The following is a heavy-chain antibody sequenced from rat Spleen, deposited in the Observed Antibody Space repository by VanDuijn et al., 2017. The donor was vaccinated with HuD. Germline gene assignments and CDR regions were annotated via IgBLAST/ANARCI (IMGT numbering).Heavy chain of an antibody. D-gene: IGHD5-1*01. CDR2: IGPGGDIS. CDR1: GFTFSDYN. V-gene: IGHV5S13*01. Sequence: EVQLVESGGGLVQPGRSLKLSCAASGFTFSDYNMAWVRQAPAMGPEWVASIGPGGDISFYRDSVKGRFTISRDNAKNTQYLQMDSLRSKYTATYYCTTGDYWYFDFWGPGTMVTVSA. J-gene: IGHJ1*01. CDR3: TTGDYWYFDF.